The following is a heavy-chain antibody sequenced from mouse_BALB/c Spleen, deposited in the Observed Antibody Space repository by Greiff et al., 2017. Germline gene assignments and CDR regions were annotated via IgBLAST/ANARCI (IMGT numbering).Heavy chain of an antibody. D-gene: IGHD1-1*01. CDR2: ISSGGSYT. CDR1: GFTFSSYA. V-gene: IGHV5-9-1*01. J-gene: IGHJ2*01. CDR3: ARRAYGFDY. Sequence: VMLVESGGGLVKPGGSLKLSCAASGFTFSSYAMSWVRQTPEKRLEWVATISSGGSYTYYPDSVKGRFTISRDNAKNTLYLQMSSLRSEDTAMYYCARRAYGFDYWGQGTTLTVSS.